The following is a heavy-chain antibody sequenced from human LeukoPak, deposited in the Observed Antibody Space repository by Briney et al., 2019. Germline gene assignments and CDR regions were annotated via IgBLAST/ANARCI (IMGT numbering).Heavy chain of an antibody. J-gene: IGHJ4*02. CDR2: IIPIFGTA. V-gene: IGHV1-69*13. Sequence: GASVKVSCKASGYTFTGYYMHWVRQAPGQGLEWMGGIIPIFGTANYAQKFQGRVTITADESTSTAYMELSSLRSEDTAVYYCARGDLGDYVWGSYHIPIDYWGQGTLVTVSS. CDR3: ARGDLGDYVWGSYHIPIDY. CDR1: GYTFTGYY. D-gene: IGHD3-16*02.